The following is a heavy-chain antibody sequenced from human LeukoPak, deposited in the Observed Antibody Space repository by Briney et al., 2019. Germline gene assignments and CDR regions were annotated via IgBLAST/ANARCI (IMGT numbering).Heavy chain of an antibody. CDR2: IYPGDSDT. D-gene: IGHD3-9*01. J-gene: IGHJ4*02. V-gene: IGHV5-51*01. CDR3: ARLNYDILTGYYDY. CDR1: GYSFTSYW. Sequence: GESLKISCKGSGYSFTSYWIGWVRQMPGRGLEWMGIIYPGDSDTRYSPSFQGQVTISADTSISTAYLQWSSLKASDTAMYYCARLNYDILTGYYDYWGQGTQVTVSS.